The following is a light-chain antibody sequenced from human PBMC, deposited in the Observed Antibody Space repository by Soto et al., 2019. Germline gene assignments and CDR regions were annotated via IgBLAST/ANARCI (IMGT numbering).Light chain of an antibody. CDR1: QSVSSY. CDR3: QQRGKWPPT. J-gene: IGKJ2*01. Sequence: EIVLTQSPATLSLSPGERATLSCRASQSVSSYLAWYQQKPGQAPRLLIYDAFNRATGIPAGFSGSGSGTDFTLTISNLEPEDFAVYSCQQRGKWPPTFGQGTKLEIK. CDR2: DAF. V-gene: IGKV3-11*01.